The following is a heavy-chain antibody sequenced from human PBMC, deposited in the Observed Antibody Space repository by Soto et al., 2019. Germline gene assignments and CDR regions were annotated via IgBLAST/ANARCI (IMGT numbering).Heavy chain of an antibody. Sequence: EVQLVESGGGLVKPGGSLRLSCAASGFSFSSYSMNWVRQAPGKGLEWVSSISSSASHINYADSVKGRFTISSDNAKKSLYLQMNSLRAEDTAVYDCARGYTGYCSGGTCYWFDPWAQGALVTVSS. J-gene: IGHJ5*02. CDR1: GFSFSSYS. D-gene: IGHD2-15*01. V-gene: IGHV3-21*01. CDR2: ISSSASHI. CDR3: ARGYTGYCSGGTCYWFDP.